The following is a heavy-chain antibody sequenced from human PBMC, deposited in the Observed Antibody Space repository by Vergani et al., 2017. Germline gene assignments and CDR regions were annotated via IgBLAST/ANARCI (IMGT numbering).Heavy chain of an antibody. Sequence: QVQLVQSGAEVKKPGASVKVSCKASGYTFSDHHLHWVRQAPGQGLEWVGWININSGATKLAQKFQGRVTMGTDTSISTGYMELSSLRSDDTAVYYCARLARVVVPAARPLDLWGQGTLITVSS. CDR1: GYTFSDHH. J-gene: IGHJ4*02. D-gene: IGHD2-2*01. CDR3: ARLARVVVPAARPLDL. V-gene: IGHV1-2*02. CDR2: ININSGAT.